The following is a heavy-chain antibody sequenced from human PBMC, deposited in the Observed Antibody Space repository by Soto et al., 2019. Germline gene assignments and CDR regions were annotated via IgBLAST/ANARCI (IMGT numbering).Heavy chain of an antibody. Sequence: EASVKVSCKASGYIFVNYGIAWVRQAPGQGLEWMGWIRPYSGNTHYASKVQGRLTMTTDTSTSTAYMDLGSLTSDDTAVYYCATVDNYVTPTPQDVWGQGTTVTVSS. CDR1: GYIFVNYG. CDR3: ATVDNYVTPTPQDV. D-gene: IGHD3-16*01. CDR2: IRPYSGNT. V-gene: IGHV1-18*01. J-gene: IGHJ6*02.